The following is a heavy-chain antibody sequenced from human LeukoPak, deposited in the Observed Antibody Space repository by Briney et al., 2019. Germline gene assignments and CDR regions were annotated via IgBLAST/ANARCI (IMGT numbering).Heavy chain of an antibody. CDR1: GGSVSSSNYY. V-gene: IGHV4-39*01. D-gene: IGHD5-18*01. J-gene: IGHJ4*02. Sequence: SETLSLTCTVSGGSVSSSNYYWGWIRQPPGKGLDWIGSTYYRGSTEYNPSLKSRVTISVDTSKNQFSLKLSSVTAADTAVYYCVRQGGYSHGSVLGHWGQGTPVTVSS. CDR2: TYYRGST. CDR3: VRQGGYSHGSVLGH.